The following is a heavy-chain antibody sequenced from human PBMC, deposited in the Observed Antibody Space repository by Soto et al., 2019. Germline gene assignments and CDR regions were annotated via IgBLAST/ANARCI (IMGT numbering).Heavy chain of an antibody. CDR2: INHSGST. Sequence: SETLSLTCAVYGGSFSGYYWSWIRQPPGKGLEWIGEINHSGSTNYNPSLKSRVTISVATSKNQFSLKLGSVTAADTAVYYCARGHPDTVYAFDIWGQGTMVTVSS. CDR3: ARGHPDTVYAFDI. J-gene: IGHJ3*02. D-gene: IGHD4-17*01. V-gene: IGHV4-34*01. CDR1: GGSFSGYY.